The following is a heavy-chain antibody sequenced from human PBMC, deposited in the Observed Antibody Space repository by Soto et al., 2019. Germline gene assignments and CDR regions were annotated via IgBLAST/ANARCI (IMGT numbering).Heavy chain of an antibody. CDR1: GFNFSSYA. CDR3: AKGVPGIAVAGTGYFQH. D-gene: IGHD6-19*01. Sequence: GGSLRLSCAASGFNFSSYAMSWVRQAPGKGLEWVSGISGSGDSTYYADSVKGRFTISRDNSKKTVYLQMNSLRAEDTAVYYYAKGVPGIAVAGTGYFQHWGQGTLVTVSS. CDR2: ISGSGDST. J-gene: IGHJ1*01. V-gene: IGHV3-23*01.